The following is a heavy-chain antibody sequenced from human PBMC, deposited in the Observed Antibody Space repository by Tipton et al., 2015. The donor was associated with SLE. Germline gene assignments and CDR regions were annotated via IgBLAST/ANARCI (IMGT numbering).Heavy chain of an antibody. CDR3: ASYDISYFQH. J-gene: IGHJ1*01. CDR1: GYTFTDSH. Sequence: QLVQSGAEVKKPGASVKVSCKASGYTFTDSHMHWVRQAPGQGLEWMGWISAFNHKTNYAQKVQDRVTMTTESSTGTAYMELRDLRPDDTAVYYCASYDISYFQHWGQGTLVTVSS. CDR2: ISAFNHKT. V-gene: IGHV1-18*04. D-gene: IGHD3-9*01.